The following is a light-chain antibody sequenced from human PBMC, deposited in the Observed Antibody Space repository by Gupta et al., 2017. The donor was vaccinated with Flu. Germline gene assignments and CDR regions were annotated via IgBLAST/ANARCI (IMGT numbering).Light chain of an antibody. J-gene: IGKJ4*01. CDR1: QSISSW. CDR2: KAS. Sequence: DIELTQSPPTRPASVGDRVTITSRASQSISSWLAWYQQKPGKAPKILIQKASNSESGVPSRFSGSASGTEFTLTISILHPDDFAAYYCQQDSRSPLTFGGGTKVEIE. CDR3: QQDSRSPLT. V-gene: IGKV1-5*03.